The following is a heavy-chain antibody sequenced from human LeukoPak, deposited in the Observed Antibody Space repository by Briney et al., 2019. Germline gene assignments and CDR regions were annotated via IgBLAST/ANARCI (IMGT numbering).Heavy chain of an antibody. CDR1: GGSFSGYY. CDR2: INHSRST. Sequence: TSETLSLTCAVYGGSFSGYYWSWIRQPPGKGLEWIGEINHSRSTNYNPSLKSRVTISVDTSKNQFSLKLSSVTAADTAVYYCAREPRYSSGWYGGFWFDPWGQGTLVTVSS. V-gene: IGHV4-34*01. D-gene: IGHD6-19*01. CDR3: AREPRYSSGWYGGFWFDP. J-gene: IGHJ5*02.